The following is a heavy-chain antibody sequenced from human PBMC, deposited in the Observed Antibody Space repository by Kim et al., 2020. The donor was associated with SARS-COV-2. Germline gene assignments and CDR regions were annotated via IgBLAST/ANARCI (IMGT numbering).Heavy chain of an antibody. CDR3: AREVYSNGWIDY. Sequence: SETLSLTCTVSGGSISSYYWSWIRQPPGKGLEWIGYIYYSGSTNYNPPLKSRVTISVDTSKNQFSLKLSSVTAADTAVYYCAREVYSNGWIDYWGQGTLVTVSS. CDR1: GGSISSYY. CDR2: IYYSGST. V-gene: IGHV4-59*13. J-gene: IGHJ4*02. D-gene: IGHD4-4*01.